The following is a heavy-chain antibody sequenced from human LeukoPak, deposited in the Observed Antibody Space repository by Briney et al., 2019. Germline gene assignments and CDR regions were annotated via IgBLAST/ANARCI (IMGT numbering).Heavy chain of an antibody. J-gene: IGHJ4*02. CDR3: ARDQYSSGWYDY. V-gene: IGHV3-30*14. D-gene: IGHD6-19*01. Sequence: PGGSLRLSCAASGFTFSSYAMHWVRQAPGKGLEWVAVISYDGSNKYYADSVKGRFTISRDNSENTLYLQMNSLRAEDTAMYYCARDQYSSGWYDYWGQGTLVTVSS. CDR1: GFTFSSYA. CDR2: ISYDGSNK.